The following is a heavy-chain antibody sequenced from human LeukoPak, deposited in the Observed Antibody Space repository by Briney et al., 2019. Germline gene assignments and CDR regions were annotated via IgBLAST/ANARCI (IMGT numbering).Heavy chain of an antibody. V-gene: IGHV4-4*07. CDR3: ARGTSGYYNE. CDR1: GGSVSGYY. J-gene: IGHJ4*02. Sequence: SETLSLTCTVSGGSVSGYYWTWIRQSAGRGLEWIGRLYSNGMTSYNPSLKSRVTMSIDTSKKQFALRLSSVTAADTAVYFCARGTSGYYNEWGQGILVTVSS. D-gene: IGHD3-22*01. CDR2: LYSNGMT.